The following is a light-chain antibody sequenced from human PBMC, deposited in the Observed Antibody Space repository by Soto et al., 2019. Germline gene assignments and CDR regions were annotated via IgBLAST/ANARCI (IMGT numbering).Light chain of an antibody. J-gene: IGKJ2*01. V-gene: IGKV3-11*01. Sequence: EIVLTQSPATLYLSPGETATLSCRASQSVSSSLAWFQHKPGQAPRLLIYDTSNRATGIPARFSGSGSGTDFTLTISSLEPEDFAVYYCQQRSNWPRTFGQGTKLEIK. CDR2: DTS. CDR1: QSVSSS. CDR3: QQRSNWPRT.